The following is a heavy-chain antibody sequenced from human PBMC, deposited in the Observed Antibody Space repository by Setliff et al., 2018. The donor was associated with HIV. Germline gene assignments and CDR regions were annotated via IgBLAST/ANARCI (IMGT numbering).Heavy chain of an antibody. CDR1: GYSISSGYY. V-gene: IGHV4-38-2*02. D-gene: IGHD2-15*01. CDR2: IYHSGST. CDR3: ARQAGGHCSANNCYRFDN. Sequence: SETLSLTCTVSGYSISSGYYWGWIRQPPGKGLEWIGSIYHSGSTYYNPSLKSRVTISVDTSKNQFSLKLSSVTAADTAVYYCARQAGGHCSANNCYRFDNWGQGKLVTVSS. J-gene: IGHJ4*02.